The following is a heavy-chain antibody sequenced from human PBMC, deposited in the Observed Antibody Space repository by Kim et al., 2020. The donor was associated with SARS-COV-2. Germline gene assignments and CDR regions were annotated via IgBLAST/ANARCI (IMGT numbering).Heavy chain of an antibody. V-gene: IGHV3-30*18. J-gene: IGHJ6*02. CDR2: ISYDGSNK. CDR1: GFTFSSYG. D-gene: IGHD2-2*01. Sequence: GGSLRLSCAASGFTFSSYGMHWVRQAPGKGLEWVAVISYDGSNKYYADSVKGRFTISRDNSKNTLYLQMNSLRAEDTAVYYCAKGFHCSSTSCYADYYGMDVWGQGTTVTVSS. CDR3: AKGFHCSSTSCYADYYGMDV.